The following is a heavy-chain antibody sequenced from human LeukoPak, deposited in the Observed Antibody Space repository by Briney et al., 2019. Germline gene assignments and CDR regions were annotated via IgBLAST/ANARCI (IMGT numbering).Heavy chain of an antibody. CDR3: ARDSSRKFDF. CDR2: IWYDGSEK. V-gene: IGHV3-33*01. Sequence: GTSLRLSCAGSGFTFRNYAIHWVRQAPGKGLEWVAVIWYDGSEKNYAESVKGRLTLSRDNSKNTVYLQLDSLRAEETAVYYGARDSSRKFDFWGQGTLVTVSS. J-gene: IGHJ4*02. CDR1: GFTFRNYA. D-gene: IGHD6-6*01.